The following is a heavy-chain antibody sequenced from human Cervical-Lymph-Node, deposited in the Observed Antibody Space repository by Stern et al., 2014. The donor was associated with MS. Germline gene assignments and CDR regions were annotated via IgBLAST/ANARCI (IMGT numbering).Heavy chain of an antibody. Sequence: ESGPALVKPTQTLTLTCTFSGFSLSTSGMRVSWIRQPPGKALEWLARIYWDDDKFYSTSLKTRLTISKDTSKNQVVLTMTNMDPVDTATYYCARHTYYYDSSGYGGMDVWGQGTTVTVSS. CDR2: IYWDDDK. CDR3: ARHTYYYDSSGYGGMDV. D-gene: IGHD3-22*01. CDR1: GFSLSTSGMR. V-gene: IGHV2-70*04. J-gene: IGHJ6*02.